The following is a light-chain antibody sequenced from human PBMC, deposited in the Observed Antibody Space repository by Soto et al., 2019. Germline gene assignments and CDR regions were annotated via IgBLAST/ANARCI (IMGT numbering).Light chain of an antibody. CDR3: QSYDSSLSRRWV. Sequence: QSVLTQSPSVSAAPGQKVTISCSGSSSNIGNNYVSWYQQLPGTAPKLLVAGNRPSGVPDRFSVSKSGASASLAITGLQAEDEADYYCQSYDSSLSRRWVFGGGTKLTVL. J-gene: IGLJ3*02. CDR1: SSNIGNNY. V-gene: IGLV1-40*03. CDR2: G.